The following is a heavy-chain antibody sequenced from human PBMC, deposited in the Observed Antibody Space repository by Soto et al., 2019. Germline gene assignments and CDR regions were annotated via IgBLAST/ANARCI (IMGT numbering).Heavy chain of an antibody. V-gene: IGHV4-31*03. D-gene: IGHD4-17*01. CDR2: IYYTGST. CDR1: GGSISSNNYY. J-gene: IGHJ5*01. Sequence: QVQLQESGPGLVRPSQTLSLACTVSGGSISSNNYYWSWIRQQPGKGLEWIGYIYYTGSTYPNPSLESRVTMSVDTSQNQFSLKLSSVTAADTAVYYCARLYGDFVGWFDSWGQGTLVTVSS. CDR3: ARLYGDFVGWFDS.